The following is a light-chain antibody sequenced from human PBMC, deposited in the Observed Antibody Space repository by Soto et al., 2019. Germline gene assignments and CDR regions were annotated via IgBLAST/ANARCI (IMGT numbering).Light chain of an antibody. V-gene: IGLV1-47*01. J-gene: IGLJ3*02. CDR3: ASWDESLSGRV. CDR2: RND. Sequence: QSVLTQPPSASGTPGQRVTISCSGSSSNIGINYVYWYQQFPGTAPRLLIYRNDQRPSGVPDRFSGSKSGTSASLAISGLRSDDEADYYCASWDESLSGRVFGGGTKLTVL. CDR1: SSNIGINY.